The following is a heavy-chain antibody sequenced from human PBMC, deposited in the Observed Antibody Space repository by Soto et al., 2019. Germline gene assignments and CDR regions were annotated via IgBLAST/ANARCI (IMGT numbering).Heavy chain of an antibody. Sequence: QVQLVQSGAEVKKPGASVKVSCKASGYTFTSYAVHWVRQAPGQRLEWMGWINAGNGNTKYSKKFQGRVTITRDTSANTSYMELSSMRSEDTAVYYCARDSGGMDVWGQGTTVTVSS. CDR2: INAGNGNT. CDR1: GYTFTSYA. CDR3: ARDSGGMDV. J-gene: IGHJ6*02. V-gene: IGHV1-3*01.